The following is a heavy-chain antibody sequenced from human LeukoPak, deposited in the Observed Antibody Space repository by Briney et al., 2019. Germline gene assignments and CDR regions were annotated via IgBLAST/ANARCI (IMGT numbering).Heavy chain of an antibody. J-gene: IGHJ4*02. V-gene: IGHV1-46*01. CDR3: AIERCSSTSCYSSSPEFDY. D-gene: IGHD2-2*01. CDR2: INPSGGST. CDR1: GYTFTSYY. Sequence: GASVKVSCKASGYTFTSYYMHWVRQAPGQGLEWMGIINPSGGSTSYAQKFQGRVTMTRDMSTSTVYMELSSLRSEDTAVYYCAIERCSSTSCYSSSPEFDYWGQGTLVTVSS.